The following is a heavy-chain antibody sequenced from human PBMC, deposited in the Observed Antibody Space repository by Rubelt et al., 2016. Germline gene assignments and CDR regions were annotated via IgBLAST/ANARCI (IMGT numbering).Heavy chain of an antibody. CDR2: INHSGST. D-gene: IGHD3-16*02. V-gene: IGHV4-34*01. CDR3: ARQHDYVWGSYHSYDC. J-gene: IGHJ4*02. Sequence: GLEWIGEINHSGSTSYNPSLKSRVTISVDTSKNQFSLKLSSVTAADTAVYYCARQHDYVWGSYHSYDCWGQGTLVTVSS.